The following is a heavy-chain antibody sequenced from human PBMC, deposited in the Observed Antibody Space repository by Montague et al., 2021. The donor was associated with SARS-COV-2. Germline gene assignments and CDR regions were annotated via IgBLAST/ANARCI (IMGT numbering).Heavy chain of an antibody. CDR1: GASITRTTYY. V-gene: IGHV4-39*07. D-gene: IGHD6-13*01. CDR3: AREPPYSSNLASFDY. Sequence: SETLSLTCAVSGASITRTTYYWGWIRQPPGKGLEWIGSIYYSGSTHYNPSLKSRVTMSLDASKNQFSLNLTSVTAADTAVYYCAREPPYSSNLASFDYWGQGALVSVSS. J-gene: IGHJ4*02. CDR2: IYYSGST.